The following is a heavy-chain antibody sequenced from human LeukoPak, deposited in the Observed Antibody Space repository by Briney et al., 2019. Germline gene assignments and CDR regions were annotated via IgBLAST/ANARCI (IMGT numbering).Heavy chain of an antibody. J-gene: IGHJ5*02. CDR3: ATLGYCTNGVCYHGWFDP. D-gene: IGHD2-8*01. CDR2: FDPEDGET. V-gene: IGHV1-24*01. Sequence: ASVKVFCKVSGYTLTELSMHWVRQAPGKGLEWMGGFDPEDGETIYAQKFQGRVTMTEDTSTDTAYMELSSLRSEDTAVYYCATLGYCTNGVCYHGWFDPWGQGTLVTVSS. CDR1: GYTLTELS.